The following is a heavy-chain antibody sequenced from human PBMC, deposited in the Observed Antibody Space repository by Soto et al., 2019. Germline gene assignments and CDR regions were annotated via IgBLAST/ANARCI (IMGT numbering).Heavy chain of an antibody. J-gene: IGHJ4*02. CDR3: ARAPREEWPAAYFDY. V-gene: IGHV1-69*13. CDR1: GGTFSSYS. Sequence: SVKVSCKASGGTFSSYSISWVRQAPVQGLEWMGGIIPIFGTANYAQKFQGRVTITADESTSTAYMELSRLRPEDTAVYYCARAPREEWPAAYFDYWGQGTLVTVS. D-gene: IGHD3-3*01. CDR2: IIPIFGTA.